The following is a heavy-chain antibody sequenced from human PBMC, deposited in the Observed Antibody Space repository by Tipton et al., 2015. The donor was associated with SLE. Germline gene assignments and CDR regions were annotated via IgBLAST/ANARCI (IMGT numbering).Heavy chain of an antibody. CDR2: INPISGAT. J-gene: IGHJ3*02. D-gene: IGHD1-14*01. Sequence: QVQLVQSGPEVKKPGASVKVSCRASGYNFNGYYIHWVRQAPGQGLEWMGWINPISGATDYSQNFQGRVTMTRDTSISTAYMELRGLRSDDTAVYYCARVPGLFFFHMWGQGTTVTVSS. CDR3: ARVPGLFFFHM. V-gene: IGHV1-2*02. CDR1: GYNFNGYY.